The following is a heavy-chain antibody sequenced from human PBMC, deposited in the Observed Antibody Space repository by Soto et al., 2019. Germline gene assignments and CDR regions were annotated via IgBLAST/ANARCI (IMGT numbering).Heavy chain of an antibody. V-gene: IGHV3-23*01. Sequence: GGSLRLSCAASGFTFSIYAMSWVRQAPGKGLEWVSGIGGGNDDTYYADSVKGRFTISRDNSKSTLSLQMNSLRAEDTAVYYCARSSVGSYLPIYYYYGMDVWGQGTTVTVSS. CDR2: IGGGNDDT. J-gene: IGHJ6*02. CDR1: GFTFSIYA. D-gene: IGHD1-26*01. CDR3: ARSSVGSYLPIYYYYGMDV.